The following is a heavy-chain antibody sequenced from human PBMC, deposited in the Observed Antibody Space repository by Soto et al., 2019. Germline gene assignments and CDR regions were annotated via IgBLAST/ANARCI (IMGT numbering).Heavy chain of an antibody. V-gene: IGHV1-18*01. Sequence: QVHLVQSGAEVKKPGASVKVSCKTSGYTFTRYGIIWVRQAPGQGLEWMGWISGYDGRTNFAQKVQDRVTMTTDTSTSKVYMELRSLSSDDTAVYYCAREGDVPYYYYGMDVWGQGTTVTVSS. CDR3: AREGDVPYYYYGMDV. J-gene: IGHJ6*02. CDR1: GYTFTRYG. CDR2: ISGYDGRT. D-gene: IGHD2-21*02.